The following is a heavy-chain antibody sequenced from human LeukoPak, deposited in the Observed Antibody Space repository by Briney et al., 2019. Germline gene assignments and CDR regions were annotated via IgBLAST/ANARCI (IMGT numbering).Heavy chain of an antibody. J-gene: IGHJ6*02. Sequence: PGRSLRLSCAASGFTFSNNGMHWVRQAPGKGLEWVAVISYDGSNKYYADSVKGRFTISRDNSKNTLYLQMNSLRAEDTTVYYCANGHAGSYYYYYGMDVWGQGTTVTVSS. CDR1: GFTFSNNG. CDR2: ISYDGSNK. D-gene: IGHD5-12*01. V-gene: IGHV3-30*18. CDR3: ANGHAGSYYYYYGMDV.